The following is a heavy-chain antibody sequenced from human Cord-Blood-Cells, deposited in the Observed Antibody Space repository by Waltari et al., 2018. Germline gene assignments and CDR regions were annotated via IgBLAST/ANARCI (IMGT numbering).Heavy chain of an antibody. CDR1: GFTFSNAW. CDR2: IKSKTDGGTT. J-gene: IGHJ3*02. Sequence: EVQLVESGGGLVKPGGSLRLSCAASGFTFSNAWMSWVRQAPGKGLEWVGRIKSKTDGGTTDYAAPVKGRFTISRDDSKNTLYLQMNSLKTEDTAVYYCTTGMMVRGVITGYDAFDIWGQGTMVTVSS. D-gene: IGHD3-10*01. V-gene: IGHV3-15*01. CDR3: TTGMMVRGVITGYDAFDI.